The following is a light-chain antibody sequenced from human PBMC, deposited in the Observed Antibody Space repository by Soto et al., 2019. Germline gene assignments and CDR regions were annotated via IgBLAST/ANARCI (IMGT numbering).Light chain of an antibody. CDR3: QQRYNVPRT. Sequence: DIKMTQSPSSLSASVGDNVTITCRASQSISSYLNWYQQKPGKAPKLLIYATSTLQSGVPSRFSGSGSGTDFSLTISSLQPEVCATYYSQQRYNVPRTFGQGTKVEIK. CDR2: ATS. J-gene: IGKJ2*01. V-gene: IGKV1-39*01. CDR1: QSISSY.